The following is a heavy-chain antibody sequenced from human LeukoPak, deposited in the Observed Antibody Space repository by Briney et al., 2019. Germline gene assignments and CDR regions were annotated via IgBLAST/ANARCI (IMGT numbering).Heavy chain of an antibody. D-gene: IGHD6-19*01. CDR3: ARASSGWFVPLDY. J-gene: IGHJ4*02. V-gene: IGHV1-69*06. CDR1: GGTFSSYA. CDR2: IIPIFGTA. Sequence: GSSVKVSRKASGGTFSSYAISWVRQAPGQGFEWMGGIIPIFGTANYAQKFQGRVTITADKSTSTAYMELSSLRSENTAVYYCARASSGWFVPLDYWGQGTLVTVSS.